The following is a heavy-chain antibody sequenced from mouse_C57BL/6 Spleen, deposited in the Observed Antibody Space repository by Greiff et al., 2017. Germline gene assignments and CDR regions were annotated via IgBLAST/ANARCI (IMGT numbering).Heavy chain of an antibody. Sequence: VQLQQPGAELVKPGASVKMSCKASGYTFTSYWITWVKQRPGQGLEWIGDIYPGSGSTNYNEKFKRKATLTVDTSSSTAYMQLSSLTSEDSAVYYCARRASYYSNDYYFDYWGQGTTLTVSS. CDR3: ARRASYYSNDYYFDY. V-gene: IGHV1-55*01. CDR2: IYPGSGST. D-gene: IGHD2-5*01. CDR1: GYTFTSYW. J-gene: IGHJ2*01.